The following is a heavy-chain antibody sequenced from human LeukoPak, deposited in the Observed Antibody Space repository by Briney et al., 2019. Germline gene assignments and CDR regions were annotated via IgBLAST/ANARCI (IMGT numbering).Heavy chain of an antibody. CDR2: INPSGGAA. CDR1: GYTFTSYY. CDR3: ARGSNYCDSSGYYKCDF. V-gene: IGHV1-46*01. Sequence: ASVKLSCKASGYTFTSYYMHWVRQAPGQGLEWMGIINPSGGAASSAQKFQGRVTMTRDTSTSTVYMELSSLRSEDTAVYYCARGSNYCDSSGYYKCDFWGQGTLATVSS. D-gene: IGHD3-22*01. J-gene: IGHJ4*02.